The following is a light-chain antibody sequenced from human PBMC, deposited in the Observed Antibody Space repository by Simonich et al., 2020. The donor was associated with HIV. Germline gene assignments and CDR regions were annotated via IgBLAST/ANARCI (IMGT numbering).Light chain of an antibody. J-gene: IGKJ1*01. V-gene: IGKV3-15*01. Sequence: EIVMTQSPATLSVSPGERATLSCRARQSVSTTLSWYQQKPGQAPRLLIYGASTRATGIPARFSGSGSGTEFTLTISSMQAEDVAVYCCQQYNNWPPTFGQGTKVEIK. CDR2: GAS. CDR1: QSVSTT. CDR3: QQYNNWPPT.